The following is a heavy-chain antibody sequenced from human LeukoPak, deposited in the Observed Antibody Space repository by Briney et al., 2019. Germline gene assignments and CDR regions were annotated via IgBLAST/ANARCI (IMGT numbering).Heavy chain of an antibody. Sequence: SQTLSLTCTVSGVSISNGDYYWSWIRQSPGKGLEWIGYMCYSGSTYYRPSLNSRLAISLDTSKNQFSLTLNSVTAADTAVYYCASYHYISGLTNGYFDYWGQGTLVAASS. V-gene: IGHV4-30-4*01. J-gene: IGHJ4*02. CDR2: MCYSGST. CDR3: ASYHYISGLTNGYFDY. CDR1: GVSISNGDYY. D-gene: IGHD6-19*01.